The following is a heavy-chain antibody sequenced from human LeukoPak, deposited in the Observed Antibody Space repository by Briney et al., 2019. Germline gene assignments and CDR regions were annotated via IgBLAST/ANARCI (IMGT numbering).Heavy chain of an antibody. D-gene: IGHD3-22*01. Sequence: ASVKVSCKASGYTFTSYGISWVRQAPGQGLAWMGWISAYNGNTNYAQKLQGRITMTTDISTSTAYMELRSLRSDDTAVYYCARGHGGGADSSGPWPGYWGQGTLVTVSS. CDR3: ARGHGGGADSSGPWPGY. CDR2: ISAYNGNT. CDR1: GYTFTSYG. J-gene: IGHJ4*02. V-gene: IGHV1-18*01.